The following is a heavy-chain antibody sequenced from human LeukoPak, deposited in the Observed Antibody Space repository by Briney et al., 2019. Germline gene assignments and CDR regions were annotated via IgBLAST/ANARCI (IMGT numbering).Heavy chain of an antibody. Sequence: SETLSFNCTVSGVSISSYYWIWIRQPAGKGREWIGRIYSSGSTNYNPSLKSGVTMTVDTSKNQFSLKLSSVTAADTAVYYCARGGGGGWYYGYYYGMDVWGQGTTVTVSS. D-gene: IGHD6-19*01. V-gene: IGHV4-4*07. CDR1: GVSISSYY. J-gene: IGHJ6*02. CDR3: ARGGGGGWYYGYYYGMDV. CDR2: IYSSGST.